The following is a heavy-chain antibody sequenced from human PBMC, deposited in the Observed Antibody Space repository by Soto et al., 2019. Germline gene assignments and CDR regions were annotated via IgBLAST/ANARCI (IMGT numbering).Heavy chain of an antibody. CDR1: GFTFSSYS. CDR3: ARDPSYFDF. CDR2: ISSTSSYI. J-gene: IGHJ4*02. Sequence: EVQLVESGGGLVKPGGSVRLSCAASGFTFSSYSMNWVRQAPGKGLEWVSSISSTSSYIYYADSVRGRFTISRDNAKNSLYLQLNSLRAENTAVYYCARDPSYFDFWGQGTLVTVSS. V-gene: IGHV3-21*02.